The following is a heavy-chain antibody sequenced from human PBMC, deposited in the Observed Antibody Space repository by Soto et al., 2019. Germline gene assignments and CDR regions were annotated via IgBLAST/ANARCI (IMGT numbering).Heavy chain of an antibody. CDR2: IYHSGST. V-gene: IGHV4-4*02. J-gene: IGHJ4*02. Sequence: PSETLSLTCAVSGGSISSSNWWSWVRQPPGKGLEWIGEIYHSGSTNYNPSLKSRVTISVDKSKNQFSLKLSSVTAADTAVYYCAIGRGVCLWIGEYHAQAYSGQGTRVNVSS. D-gene: IGHD3-10*01. CDR1: GGSISSSNW. CDR3: AIGRGVCLWIGEYHAQAY.